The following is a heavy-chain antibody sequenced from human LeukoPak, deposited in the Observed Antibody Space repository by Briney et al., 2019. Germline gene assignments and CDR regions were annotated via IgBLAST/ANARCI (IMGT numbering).Heavy chain of an antibody. J-gene: IGHJ3*02. V-gene: IGHV1-2*02. CDR2: INPNSGGT. CDR3: ATYRFRGGAYDAFDI. Sequence: ASVKVSCKASGYTFTGYYIHWVRQAPGQGLEWMGWINPNSGGTNSAQKFQGRVTMTRDTSISTAYMELSRLRSEDTAVYYCATYRFRGGAYDAFDIWGQGTMVTVSS. D-gene: IGHD3-10*01. CDR1: GYTFTGYY.